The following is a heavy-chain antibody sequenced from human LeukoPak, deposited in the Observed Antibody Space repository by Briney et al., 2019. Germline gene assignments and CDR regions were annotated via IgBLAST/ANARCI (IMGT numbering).Heavy chain of an antibody. V-gene: IGHV4-31*03. J-gene: IGHJ6*02. D-gene: IGHD4-17*01. CDR2: IYYSGST. Sequence: SETLSLTCTVSGGXISSGGYYWSWLRQHPGKGLEWIGYIYYSGSTYYNPSLKSRVTISVDTSKNQFSLKLSSVTAADTAVYYCARDSHYGDYRYYYGMDVWGQGTSVTVSS. CDR3: ARDSHYGDYRYYYGMDV. CDR1: GGXISSGGYY.